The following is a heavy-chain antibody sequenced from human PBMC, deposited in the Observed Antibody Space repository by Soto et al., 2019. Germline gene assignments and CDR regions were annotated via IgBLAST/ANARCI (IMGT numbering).Heavy chain of an antibody. J-gene: IGHJ6*03. CDR1: GFTFSSYG. Sequence: QVQLVESGGGVVQPGRSLRLSCAASGFTFSSYGMHWVRQAPGKGLEWVAVICYDGSNKYYADSVKGRFTISRDNSKNTLDLQMNSLRAEDTAVYYCARKYSSSSDYYYYMDVWGKGTTVTGSS. CDR2: ICYDGSNK. V-gene: IGHV3-33*01. CDR3: ARKYSSSSDYYYYMDV. D-gene: IGHD6-6*01.